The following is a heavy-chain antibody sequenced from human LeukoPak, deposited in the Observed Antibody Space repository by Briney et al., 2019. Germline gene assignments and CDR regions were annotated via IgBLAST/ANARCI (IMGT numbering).Heavy chain of an antibody. CDR2: IYYSGST. Sequence: PETLSLTCTVSGGYMSTYYWGWVRQPPGKGLEWIGYIYYSGSTNYNPSLKSRVTISVDTSKNQFSLKLSSVTAADTAVYYCGSSSWYGVFDYWGQGTLVTVSS. CDR3: GSSSWYGVFDY. D-gene: IGHD6-13*01. CDR1: GGYMSTYY. J-gene: IGHJ4*02. V-gene: IGHV4-59*01.